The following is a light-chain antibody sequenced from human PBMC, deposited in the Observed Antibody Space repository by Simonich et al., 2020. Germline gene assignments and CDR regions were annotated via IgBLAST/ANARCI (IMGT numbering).Light chain of an antibody. CDR1: SSDVGGYNY. V-gene: IGLV2-14*01. CDR3: SSYTSSSTWV. Sequence: QSALTQPASVSGSPGPSITISCTGTSSDVGGYNYVSWYQQHQGKAPKLMIYDVRKRPAGVSNRSSGSKSGNTASLTISGLQAEDEADYYCSSYTSSSTWVFGGGTKLTVL. J-gene: IGLJ3*02. CDR2: DVR.